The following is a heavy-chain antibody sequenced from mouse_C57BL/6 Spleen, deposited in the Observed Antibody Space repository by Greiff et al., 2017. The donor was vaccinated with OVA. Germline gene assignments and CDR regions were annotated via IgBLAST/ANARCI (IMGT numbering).Heavy chain of an antibody. D-gene: IGHD1-1*01. J-gene: IGHJ2*01. V-gene: IGHV3-6*01. Sequence: EVQLQESGPGLVKPSQSLSLTCSVTGYSITSGYYWNWIRQFPGNKLEWMGYISYDGSNKYNPYLKNRISITPDTSKNKSFLKLYPVTTQDSATEYCARDLYYIGSSFWGQGTTLTVSS. CDR3: ARDLYYIGSSF. CDR2: ISYDGSN. CDR1: GYSITSGYY.